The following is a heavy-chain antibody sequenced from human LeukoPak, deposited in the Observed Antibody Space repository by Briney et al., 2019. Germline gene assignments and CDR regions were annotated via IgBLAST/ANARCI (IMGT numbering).Heavy chain of an antibody. CDR2: VNPNSGNT. J-gene: IGHJ4*02. CDR3: AKNYDFLTGYAN. V-gene: IGHV1-8*01. D-gene: IGHD3-9*01. CDR1: GYSFTTYD. Sequence: GASVKVSCKASGYSFTTYDINWVRQATGQGLEWMGWVNPNSGNTRYAQKSQGRVTMTRNTSISTAYMELSSLRSEDTAVYYCAKNYDFLTGYANWGQGTLVTVSS.